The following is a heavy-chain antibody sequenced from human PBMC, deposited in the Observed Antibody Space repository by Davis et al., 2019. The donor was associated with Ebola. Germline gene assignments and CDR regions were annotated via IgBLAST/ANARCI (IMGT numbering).Heavy chain of an antibody. CDR2: IYYSGST. CDR1: GGSISSGGYY. J-gene: IGHJ6*02. Sequence: SETLSLTCTVSGGSISSGGYYWSWIRQHPGKGLEWIGFIYYSGSTYYNPSLKSRVTISVDTSKNQFSLKLSSVTAADTAVYYCARASHTGIVVVPAAYYYYGMDVWGQGTTVTVSS. CDR3: ARASHTGIVVVPAAYYYYGMDV. V-gene: IGHV4-31*03. D-gene: IGHD2-2*01.